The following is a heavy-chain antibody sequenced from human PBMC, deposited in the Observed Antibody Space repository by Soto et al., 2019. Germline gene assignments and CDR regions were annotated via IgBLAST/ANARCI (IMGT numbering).Heavy chain of an antibody. Sequence: GSLRLSCAASGFTFSSYSMNWVRQAPGKGLEWVSYISTSSSTIYYADSVKGRFTISRDNAKNSLYLQMNSLRAEDTAVYYCARDRDYSFDYWGQGTLVTVS. V-gene: IGHV3-48*01. J-gene: IGHJ4*02. CDR2: ISTSSSTI. CDR1: GFTFSSYS. CDR3: ARDRDYSFDY.